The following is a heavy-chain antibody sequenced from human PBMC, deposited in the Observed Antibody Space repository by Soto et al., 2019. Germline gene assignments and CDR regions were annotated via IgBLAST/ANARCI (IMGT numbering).Heavy chain of an antibody. CDR3: ARGEEYSSTGGYYYYGMDV. D-gene: IGHD6-6*01. Sequence: QVQLVQSGAEVKKPGSSVKVSCKASGGTFSSYAISWVRQAPGQGLEWMGGIIPIFGTANYAQKFQGRVTITADESTSTAYMELSSLRSEDTAVYYCARGEEYSSTGGYYYYGMDVWGQGTTVTVSS. CDR2: IIPIFGTA. CDR1: GGTFSSYA. V-gene: IGHV1-69*12. J-gene: IGHJ6*02.